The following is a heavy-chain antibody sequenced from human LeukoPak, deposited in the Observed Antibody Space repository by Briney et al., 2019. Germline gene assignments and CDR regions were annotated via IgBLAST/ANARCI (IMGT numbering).Heavy chain of an antibody. CDR2: TYYRSKWYN. V-gene: IGHV6-1*01. Sequence: SQTLSLTCAISGDSVSSNSAAWDWIRQSPSRGLEWLGRTYYRSKWYNDYAVSVKSRITINPDTSKTQFSLQLNSVTPEDTAVYYCARDGGSYFAPVPLDYWGQGTLVTVSS. J-gene: IGHJ4*02. CDR3: ARDGGSYFAPVPLDY. CDR1: GDSVSSNSAA. D-gene: IGHD1-26*01.